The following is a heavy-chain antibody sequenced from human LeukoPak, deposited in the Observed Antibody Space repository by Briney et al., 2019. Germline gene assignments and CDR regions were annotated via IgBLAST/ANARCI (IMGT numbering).Heavy chain of an antibody. CDR1: GGSFSGYY. CDR2: INHSGST. Sequence: PSETLSLTCAVYGGSFSGYYWSWIRQPPGKGLEWIGEINHSGSTNYNPSLKSRVTISVDTSKNQFSLKLSSVTAADTAVYYCARAVRDGYNCPYWGQGTLVTVSS. J-gene: IGHJ4*02. D-gene: IGHD5-24*01. V-gene: IGHV4-34*01. CDR3: ARAVRDGYNCPY.